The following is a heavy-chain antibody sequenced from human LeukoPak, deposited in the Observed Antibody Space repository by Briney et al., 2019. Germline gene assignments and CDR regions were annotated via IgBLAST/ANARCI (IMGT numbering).Heavy chain of an antibody. CDR1: TSTFSTYW. V-gene: IGHV3-7*01. CDR3: ARDPGSSSFDY. CDR2: INQDGSVK. D-gene: IGHD6-13*01. Sequence: PGGSLRLSCAASTSTFSTYWMTWVRQAPGKGPEFVANINQDGSVKNYVDSVKGRFTISRDNAKNSLYLQMNSLRADDTAVYYCARDPGSSSFDYWGQGTLVTVSS. J-gene: IGHJ4*02.